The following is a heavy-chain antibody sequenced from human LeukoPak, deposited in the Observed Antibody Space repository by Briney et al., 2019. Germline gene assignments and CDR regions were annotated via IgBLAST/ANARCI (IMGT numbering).Heavy chain of an antibody. D-gene: IGHD3-9*01. Sequence: ASVKVSCKASGYTFTSYYMHWVRQAPGQGLEWMGIINPSGGSTSYAQKFQGRVTMTRDTSTSTVYMELSSLRSEDTAVYYCAREGGVRYFDLLPTNFDYWGQGTLVTVSS. CDR3: AREGGVRYFDLLPTNFDY. CDR2: INPSGGST. CDR1: GYTFTSYY. J-gene: IGHJ4*02. V-gene: IGHV1-46*01.